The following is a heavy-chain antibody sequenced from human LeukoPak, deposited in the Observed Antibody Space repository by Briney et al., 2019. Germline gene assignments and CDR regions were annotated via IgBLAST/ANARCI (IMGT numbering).Heavy chain of an antibody. Sequence: ASVKVSCKVSGYTLTELSMHWVRQAPGKGLEWMGGFDPEDGETIYAQKFQGRVTMIEDTSTDTAYMELSSLRSEDTAVYYCAREGGSYGINYGMDVWGQGTTVTVSS. CDR2: FDPEDGET. CDR3: AREGGSYGINYGMDV. V-gene: IGHV1-24*01. CDR1: GYTLTELS. J-gene: IGHJ6*02. D-gene: IGHD1-26*01.